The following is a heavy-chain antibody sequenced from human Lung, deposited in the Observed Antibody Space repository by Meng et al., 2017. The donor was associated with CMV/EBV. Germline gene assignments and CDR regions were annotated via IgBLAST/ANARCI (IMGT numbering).Heavy chain of an antibody. V-gene: IGHV3-30*02. Sequence: GESLKISCAAGGFTFGNYGMHWVRQTPGKGLQWVAFIGHDGNKKFYTDSVRGRFTIDRDNSRNTLLLRMNSLRAEDTAVYYCAREFSGTTYYYDSSGYFAFDIWGQGTXVTVSS. CDR1: GFTFGNYG. J-gene: IGHJ3*02. CDR2: IGHDGNKK. D-gene: IGHD3-22*01. CDR3: AREFSGTTYYYDSSGYFAFDI.